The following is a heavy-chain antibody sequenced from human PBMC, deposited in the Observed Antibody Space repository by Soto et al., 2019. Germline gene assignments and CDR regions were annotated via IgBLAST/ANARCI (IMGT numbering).Heavy chain of an antibody. J-gene: IGHJ4*02. V-gene: IGHV3-30-3*01. Sequence: GGSLRLSCAISGLTFSNYWMHWVRQAPGKGLDWVAVISYDGSNKYYADSVKGRFTISRDNSKNTLYLQMNSLRAEDTAVYYCARDSYYGSGSYYTSTYFDYWGQGTLVTVSS. CDR1: GLTFSNYW. CDR2: ISYDGSNK. CDR3: ARDSYYGSGSYYTSTYFDY. D-gene: IGHD3-10*01.